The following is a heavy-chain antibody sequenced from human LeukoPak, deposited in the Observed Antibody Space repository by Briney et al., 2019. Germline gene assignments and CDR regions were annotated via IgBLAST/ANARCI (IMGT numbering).Heavy chain of an antibody. CDR3: ARGRPHGNDY. Sequence: GGSLRLSCAASGFTFDDYATHWVRQAPGKGLEWVSGINWNSGYIGYADSVKGRFTISRDNAKNSLYLQMNSLRVEDTAVYYCARGRPHGNDYWGQGTLVTVSS. D-gene: IGHD4-23*01. V-gene: IGHV3-9*01. CDR1: GFTFDDYA. J-gene: IGHJ4*02. CDR2: INWNSGYI.